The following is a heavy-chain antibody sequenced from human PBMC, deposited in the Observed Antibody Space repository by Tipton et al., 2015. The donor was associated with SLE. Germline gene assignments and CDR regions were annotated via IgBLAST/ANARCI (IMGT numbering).Heavy chain of an antibody. CDR1: GDSISSGYY. CDR3: ARTVAGYWYFDL. V-gene: IGHV4-38-2*02. CDR2: IYYSGST. Sequence: TLSLTCTVSGDSISSGYYWGWIRQPPGKGLEWIGSIYYSGSTYYNPSLKSRVTISVDTSKNQFSLKLSSVTAADTAVYYCARTVAGYWYFDLWGRGTLVTVSS. D-gene: IGHD6-19*01. J-gene: IGHJ2*01.